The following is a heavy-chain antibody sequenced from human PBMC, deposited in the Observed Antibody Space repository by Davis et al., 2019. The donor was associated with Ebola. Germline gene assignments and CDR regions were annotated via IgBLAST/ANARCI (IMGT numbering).Heavy chain of an antibody. J-gene: IGHJ4*02. CDR1: GGSFSGYY. CDR2: INYSGGT. CDR3: ARGGYFDY. V-gene: IGHV4-34*01. Sequence: MPSETLSLTCAVYGGSFSGYYWSWIRQPPGKGLEWIGEINYSGGTNYNPSLKSRVTISVDTSKNQFSLKLSSVTATDTAVYYCARGGYFDYWGQGTLVTVSS.